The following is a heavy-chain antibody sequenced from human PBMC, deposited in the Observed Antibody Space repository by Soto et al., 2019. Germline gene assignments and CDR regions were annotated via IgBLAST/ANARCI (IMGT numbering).Heavy chain of an antibody. Sequence: QVQLVQSGAEVRKPGASVRVSCKASGYSFTGHDVNWVRQASGQGLEWMGWMNPKSGGTGYAQKFQGSVTRTRDTSITTAYMDLSGLTSQDTAVSYCVKVAELKSGYYPAMDVWGQGTTVTVSS. V-gene: IGHV1-8*01. J-gene: IGHJ6*02. CDR1: GYSFTGHD. CDR3: VKVAELKSGYYPAMDV. CDR2: MNPKSGGT. D-gene: IGHD1-26*01.